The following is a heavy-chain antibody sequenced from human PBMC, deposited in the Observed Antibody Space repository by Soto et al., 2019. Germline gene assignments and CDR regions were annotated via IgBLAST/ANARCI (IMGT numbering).Heavy chain of an antibody. CDR3: AKSNRGAYDTPDF. CDR2: ISYDGRNK. D-gene: IGHD3-22*01. V-gene: IGHV3-30*18. Sequence: LRLSCSASGFSLNDYGMHWVRQPPGKGLEWVADISYDGRNKYYTDSVRGRFTISRDISKGTLYLQMNSLRPEDTAVYYCAKSNRGAYDTPDFWGQGTPVTVSS. CDR1: GFSLNDYG. J-gene: IGHJ4*02.